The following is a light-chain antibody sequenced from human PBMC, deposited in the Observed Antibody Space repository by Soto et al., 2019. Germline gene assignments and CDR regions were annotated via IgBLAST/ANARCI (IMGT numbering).Light chain of an antibody. Sequence: EIVLTQSPGTLSLSPGERATLSCRASQSVSSSYLAWYQQKPGQAPRLLIYGASSRATGIPDRFSGSGSGTDFILTISRLEPEDFAVYYCQQYASSVTFGGGTKVEIK. CDR2: GAS. CDR1: QSVSSSY. V-gene: IGKV3-20*01. CDR3: QQYASSVT. J-gene: IGKJ4*01.